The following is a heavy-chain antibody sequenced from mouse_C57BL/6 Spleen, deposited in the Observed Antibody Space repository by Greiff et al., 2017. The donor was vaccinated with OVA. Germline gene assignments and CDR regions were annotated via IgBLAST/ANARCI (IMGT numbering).Heavy chain of an antibody. D-gene: IGHD1-1*01. V-gene: IGHV5-4*01. J-gene: IGHJ4*01. CDR3: AREDYGSKRYAMDY. CDR1: GFTFSSYA. Sequence: EVKVVESGGGLVKPGGSLKLSCAASGFTFSSYAMSWVRQTPEKRLEWVATISDGGSYTYYPDNVKGRFTISRDNAKNNLYLQMSHLKSEDTAMYYCAREDYGSKRYAMDYWGQGTSVTVSS. CDR2: ISDGGSYT.